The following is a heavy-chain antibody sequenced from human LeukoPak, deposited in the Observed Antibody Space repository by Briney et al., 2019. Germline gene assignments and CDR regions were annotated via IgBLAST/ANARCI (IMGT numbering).Heavy chain of an antibody. CDR1: GYTFSSYY. V-gene: IGHV1-46*01. CDR3: ARDDSSGPQVY. Sequence: GASVKVSCKASGYTFSSYYMHWVRQAPGQGLEWMGIINPSGGSTKCAQKLQGRVTMTRDTSTSTVYMELSSLRSEDTAVYYCARDDSSGPQVYWGQGTLVTVSS. D-gene: IGHD3-22*01. CDR2: INPSGGST. J-gene: IGHJ4*02.